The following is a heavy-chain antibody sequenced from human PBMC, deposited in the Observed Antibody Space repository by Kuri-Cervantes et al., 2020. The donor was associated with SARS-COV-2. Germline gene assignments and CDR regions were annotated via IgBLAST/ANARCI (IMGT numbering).Heavy chain of an antibody. CDR1: GFSFGGYA. D-gene: IGHD2-21*01. CDR3: AKSTRGYSSHPLDP. J-gene: IGHJ5*02. CDR2: ISCSGATT. V-gene: IGHV3-23*01. Sequence: GGSLRLSCAASGFSFGGYAMGWVRQAPGKGLDWVSAISCSGATTYYADSVRGRFTISSDNSKDSLYLQMNSLRAADTAVYYCAKSTRGYSSHPLDPWGRGALVTVSS.